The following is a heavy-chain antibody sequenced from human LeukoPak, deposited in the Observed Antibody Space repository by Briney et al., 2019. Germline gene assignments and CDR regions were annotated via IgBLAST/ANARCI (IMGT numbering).Heavy chain of an antibody. CDR1: GFTFSRHG. Sequence: GGSLRLSCAPSGFTFSRHGMHWVRQAPGKGLEWVAIISNDGSRKYYPHSVEGRFTISRDNSKNTLYLQMDSLRAEDTAVYYCARDRAWNYFDYWGQGTLVTVSS. D-gene: IGHD3-3*01. V-gene: IGHV3-30*03. CDR3: ARDRAWNYFDY. J-gene: IGHJ4*02. CDR2: ISNDGSRK.